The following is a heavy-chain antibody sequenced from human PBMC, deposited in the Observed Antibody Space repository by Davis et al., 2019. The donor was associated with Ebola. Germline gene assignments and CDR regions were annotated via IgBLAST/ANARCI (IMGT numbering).Heavy chain of an antibody. Sequence: ASVKVSCKASGYTFTTYYVYWIRQAPGQGLQWMGVINPTDKSTAYAPTLQGRLTVTSDTSTGTVYMELSSLRSEDTAVYFCARGIGWNQNAFDIWGQGTMVTVSS. J-gene: IGHJ3*02. V-gene: IGHV1-46*04. CDR1: GYTFTTYY. D-gene: IGHD1-1*01. CDR2: INPTDKST. CDR3: ARGIGWNQNAFDI.